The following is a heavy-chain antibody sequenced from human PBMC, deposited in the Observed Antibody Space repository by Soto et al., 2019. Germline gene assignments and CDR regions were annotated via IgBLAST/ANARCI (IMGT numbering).Heavy chain of an antibody. D-gene: IGHD3-3*01. V-gene: IGHV4-39*01. CDR2: ISSSGST. CDR3: AHSPLRFLEWFRGNWFDP. CDR1: GASISSSSSH. J-gene: IGHJ5*02. Sequence: PSETLSLTCTVSGASISSSSSHWGWIRQPPGKGLEWIGSISSSGSTYYNPSLKTRVTISVDTSKNQFSLKLSSVTAADTAVYYCAHSPLRFLEWFRGNWFDPWGQGTLVTVS.